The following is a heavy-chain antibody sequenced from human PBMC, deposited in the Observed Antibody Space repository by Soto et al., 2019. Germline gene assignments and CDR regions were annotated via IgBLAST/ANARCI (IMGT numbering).Heavy chain of an antibody. D-gene: IGHD6-19*01. CDR1: GGSISSYY. CDR2: IYYSGST. V-gene: IGHV4-59*01. J-gene: IGHJ4*02. Sequence: QVQLQESGPGLVKPSETLSLTCTVSGGSISSYYWSWIRQPPGKGLEWIGYIYYSGSTNYNPSLKSRVTISVDTSKNQFSLKLSSVTAADTAVYYCARGIAVAWYYWGQGTLVTVSS. CDR3: ARGIAVAWYY.